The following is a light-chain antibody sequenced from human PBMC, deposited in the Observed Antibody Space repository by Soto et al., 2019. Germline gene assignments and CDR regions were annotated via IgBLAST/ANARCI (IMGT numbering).Light chain of an antibody. CDR3: QHYSNCPPT. Sequence: EVVMTQSPATLSVSPGERVTLSCRASESVHRNLAWYHQKPGQGPSFLIYYASTRSTGVPDRFTVSGSGPEFTITVSILQTEYFGVSPCQHYSNCPPTFGPGNKVGIK. V-gene: IGKV3-15*01. CDR2: YAS. CDR1: ESVHRN. J-gene: IGKJ3*01.